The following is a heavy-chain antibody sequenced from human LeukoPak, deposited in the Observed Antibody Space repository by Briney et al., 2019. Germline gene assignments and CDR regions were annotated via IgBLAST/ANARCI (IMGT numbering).Heavy chain of an antibody. V-gene: IGHV5-51*01. J-gene: IGHJ4*02. Sequence: GESLKISCKGSGYSFSTYWIGWVRQMPGKGLEWMGIIYPGDSDTRYSPSFQGQVTISADKSISTAYLQWSSLKASDTAMYYCARQEQYSSSWYFDYWGQGTLVTVSS. CDR1: GYSFSTYW. D-gene: IGHD6-13*01. CDR2: IYPGDSDT. CDR3: ARQEQYSSSWYFDY.